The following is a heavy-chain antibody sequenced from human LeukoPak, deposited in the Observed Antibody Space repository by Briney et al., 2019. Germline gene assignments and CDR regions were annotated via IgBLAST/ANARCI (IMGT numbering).Heavy chain of an antibody. Sequence: PGGSLRLSCAASGFTFSSYWMHWVRQAPGEGLVWVSRIHSDGSSTTYADSVKGRFTISRDNAKNTLFLQMNNLRAEDTAVYYCARTRSYYFDYWGQGALVTVSS. CDR1: GFTFSSYW. CDR2: IHSDGSST. D-gene: IGHD6-6*01. CDR3: ARTRSYYFDY. J-gene: IGHJ4*02. V-gene: IGHV3-74*01.